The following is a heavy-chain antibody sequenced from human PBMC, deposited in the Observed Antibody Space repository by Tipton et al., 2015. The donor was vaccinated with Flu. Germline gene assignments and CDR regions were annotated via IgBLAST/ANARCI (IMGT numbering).Heavy chain of an antibody. V-gene: IGHV3-7*01. CDR3: ARAYYYDSSGSRGGGY. CDR1: GFTFSTSW. CDR2: INQGGSEK. J-gene: IGHJ4*02. Sequence: SLRLSCSASGFTFSTSWLSWVRQAPGKGLEWVANINQGGSEKYYVDSVKGRFTISRDNAKNSLHLHMNSLRAEDTGVYYCARAYYYDSSGSRGGGYWGQGTLVTVSS. D-gene: IGHD3-22*01.